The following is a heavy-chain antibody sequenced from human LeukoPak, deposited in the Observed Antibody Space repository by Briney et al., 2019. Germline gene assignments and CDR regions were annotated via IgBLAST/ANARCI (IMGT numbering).Heavy chain of an antibody. Sequence: GASVKVSCKASGYTFTGYYMHWVRQAPGQGLEWMGWINPNSGGTYYAQKFQGRVSMTRDTSISTAYMELSSLRSDDTAVYYCARDLEVQTEARGGYSYGHDGWGQGTLVTVSS. CDR2: INPNSGGT. CDR3: ARDLEVQTEARGGYSYGHDG. V-gene: IGHV1-2*02. J-gene: IGHJ4*02. D-gene: IGHD5-18*01. CDR1: GYTFTGYY.